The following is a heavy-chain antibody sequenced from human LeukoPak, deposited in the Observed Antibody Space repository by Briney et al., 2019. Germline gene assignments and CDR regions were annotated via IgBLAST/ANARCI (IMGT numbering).Heavy chain of an antibody. D-gene: IGHD3-3*01. CDR3: ARLRTNYDFWSGYLVY. CDR2: ISSSSSYI. V-gene: IGHV3-21*01. J-gene: IGHJ4*02. CDR1: GFAFSSYS. Sequence: GGSLRLSCAASGFAFSSYSMNWVRQAPGKGLEWVSSISSSSSYIYHADSVKGRFTISRDNAKNSLCLQMTSLRAEDTAVYYCARLRTNYDFWSGYLVYWGQGTLVTVSS.